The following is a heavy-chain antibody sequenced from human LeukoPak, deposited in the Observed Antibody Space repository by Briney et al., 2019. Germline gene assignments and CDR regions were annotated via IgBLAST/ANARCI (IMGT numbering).Heavy chain of an antibody. D-gene: IGHD3-10*01. V-gene: IGHV4-34*01. CDR1: GGSMNNYY. CDR2: INHAGSA. J-gene: IGHJ4*02. CDR3: ARMGAGKVYYGSGTRDDY. Sequence: SETLSLTCTVSGGSMNNYYWNWIRQPAGKGLEWIGEINHAGSANYNPSLKSRANLSSDMSKKQFSLRLTSVTAADTAVYYCARMGAGKVYYGSGTRDDYWGQGTLVTVSS.